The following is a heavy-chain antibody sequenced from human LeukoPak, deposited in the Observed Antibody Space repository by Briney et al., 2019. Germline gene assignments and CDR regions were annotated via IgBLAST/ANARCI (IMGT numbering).Heavy chain of an antibody. Sequence: ASVKVSCKASEYTFTTYGISWVRQAPGQGLEWMGWISGYNGNREYAQRLQGRVTMTTDTSTSTAYMELRSLRSDDTAVYFCARDRVGLGMNWFDPWGQGTLVTVSS. CDR3: ARDRVGLGMNWFDP. J-gene: IGHJ5*02. D-gene: IGHD7-27*01. CDR2: ISGYNGNR. V-gene: IGHV1-18*01. CDR1: EYTFTTYG.